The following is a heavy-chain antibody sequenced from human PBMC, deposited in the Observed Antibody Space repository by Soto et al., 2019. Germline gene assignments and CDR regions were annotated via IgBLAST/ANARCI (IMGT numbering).Heavy chain of an antibody. D-gene: IGHD2-15*01. CDR3: ARDRGDCSIGSCFASFYFGMDV. Sequence: EVQLLETGGGLIQPGGSLRLSCAASGFTVSSYYMSWVRQAPGKGLEWVSAIYSGGSTYYTDSVEGRFTITRDISKNTLYLQMNSLRIHDTAVYFCARDRGDCSIGSCFASFYFGMDVWGQGTTVTVSS. J-gene: IGHJ6*02. V-gene: IGHV3-53*02. CDR1: GFTVSSYY. CDR2: IYSGGST.